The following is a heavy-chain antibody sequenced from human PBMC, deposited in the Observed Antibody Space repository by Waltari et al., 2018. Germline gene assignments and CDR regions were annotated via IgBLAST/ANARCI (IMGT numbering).Heavy chain of an antibody. J-gene: IGHJ4*02. CDR1: GFTFSSYE. CDR3: AREGSFYFDS. CDR2: ISSSGSPR. Sequence: EVQLVESGGGLVQPGGSLRLSCAASGFTFSSYEMNWVRQAPGKGLEWVSYISSSGSPRYYADSVKGRFTISRDNAANSLYLQMNSLRVEDTAVYYCAREGSFYFDSWGQGTLVTVSS. D-gene: IGHD3-10*01. V-gene: IGHV3-48*03.